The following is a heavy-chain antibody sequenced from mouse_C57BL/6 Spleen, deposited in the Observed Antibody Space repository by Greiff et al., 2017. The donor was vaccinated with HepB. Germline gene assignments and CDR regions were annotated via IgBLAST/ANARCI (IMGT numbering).Heavy chain of an antibody. D-gene: IGHD2-4*01. CDR3: ARQVDYAYWYFDV. CDR2: IYPRDGST. CDR1: GYTFTDHT. Sequence: VKLQESDAELVKPGASVKISCKVSGYTFTDHTIHWMKQRPEQGLEWIGYIYPRDGSTKYNEKFKGKATLTADKSSSTAYMQLNSLTSEDSAVYFCARQVDYAYWYFDVWGTGTTVTVSS. V-gene: IGHV1-78*01. J-gene: IGHJ1*03.